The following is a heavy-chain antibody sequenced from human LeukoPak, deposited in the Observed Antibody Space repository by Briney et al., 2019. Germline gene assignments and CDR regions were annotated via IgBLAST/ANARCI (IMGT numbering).Heavy chain of an antibody. Sequence: ASVKVSCKGSGGTFSSYTISWVRQAPGQGLEWMGRIIPILGIANYAQKFHGRVTITADKSTSTAYMELSSLRSEDKAVYYCASIGYYYDSSGYYFHQRYFDLWGRGTLVTVSS. CDR1: GGTFSSYT. J-gene: IGHJ2*01. D-gene: IGHD3-22*01. CDR2: IIPILGIA. CDR3: ASIGYYYDSSGYYFHQRYFDL. V-gene: IGHV1-69*02.